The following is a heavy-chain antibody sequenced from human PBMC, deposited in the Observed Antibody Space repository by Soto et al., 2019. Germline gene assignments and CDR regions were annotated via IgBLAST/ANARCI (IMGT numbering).Heavy chain of an antibody. D-gene: IGHD2-2*02. CDR2: IYSSGST. Sequence: SETLSLTCTVSGGYVSSDTHYWSWIRQPPGKRLEWIGFIYSSGSTNYNPSLKSRVTMSVDTSKKQFSLKLRSVIVADTAVYQCARFVRSCSGTTCYTRGEVGGQGTTVTVSS. CDR3: ARFVRSCSGTTCYTRGEV. V-gene: IGHV4-61*01. CDR1: GGYVSSDTHY. J-gene: IGHJ6*02.